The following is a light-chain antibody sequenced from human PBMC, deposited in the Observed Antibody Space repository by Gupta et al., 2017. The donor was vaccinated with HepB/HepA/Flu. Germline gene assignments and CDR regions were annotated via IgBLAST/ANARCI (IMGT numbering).Light chain of an antibody. V-gene: IGLV2-11*01. CDR3: CAYGGSDAWV. J-gene: IGLJ2*01. Sequence: QSALTQPRSVSASPGQSVTISCTGTSSDVGGYHYISWYQQHPGNAPNLMIYDVTRRPSGAPGRFAGSKSGNTASITLSGLQAEDEADDYCCAYGGSDAWVFGGGTKLTVL. CDR2: DVT. CDR1: SSDVGGYHY.